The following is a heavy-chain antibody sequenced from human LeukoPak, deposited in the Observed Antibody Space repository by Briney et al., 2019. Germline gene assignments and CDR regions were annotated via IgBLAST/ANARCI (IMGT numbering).Heavy chain of an antibody. J-gene: IGHJ4*02. CDR2: ISGSGGST. D-gene: IGHD3-16*01. CDR3: ANANLGIYLNS. V-gene: IGHV3-23*01. Sequence: PGGSLRLSCAASGFTFSSYAMSWVRQAPGKGLEWVSAISGSGGSTYYADSVKGRFTISRDNSKNTLCLQMNSLRAEDTAVYYCANANLGIYLNSWGQGTLVTVSS. CDR1: GFTFSSYA.